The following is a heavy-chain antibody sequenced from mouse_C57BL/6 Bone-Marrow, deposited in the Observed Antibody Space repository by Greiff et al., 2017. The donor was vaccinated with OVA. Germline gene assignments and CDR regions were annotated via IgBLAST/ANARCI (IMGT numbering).Heavy chain of an antibody. D-gene: IGHD2-13*01. CDR3: ARLVRYAY. J-gene: IGHJ3*01. CDR2: LSSGGSYT. CDR1: GFTFSSYG. V-gene: IGHV5-6*01. Sequence: EVKLMESGGDLVKPGGSLKLSCAASGFTFSSYGMSWVRQTPDKRLEWVATLSSGGSYTYYPDSVKGRFTISRDNAKNTLYLQMSSLKSEDTAMYYCARLVRYAYWGQGTLVTVSA.